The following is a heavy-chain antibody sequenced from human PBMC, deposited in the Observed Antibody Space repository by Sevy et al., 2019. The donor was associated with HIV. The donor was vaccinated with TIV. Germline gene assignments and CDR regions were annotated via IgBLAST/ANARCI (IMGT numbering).Heavy chain of an antibody. V-gene: IGHV3-74*01. J-gene: IGHJ3*02. CDR2: TTSDGNST. D-gene: IGHD4-17*01. CDR1: GFTFSRYW. CDR3: AKDNHYGGKRGAFDI. Sequence: GGFLRLSCAASGFTFSRYWMHWVRQAPGKGLVWVSLTTSDGNSTAYADSVKGRFTISRDNARSTLYLQMNSLRAEDTAVYYCAKDNHYGGKRGAFDIWGQGTMVTVSS.